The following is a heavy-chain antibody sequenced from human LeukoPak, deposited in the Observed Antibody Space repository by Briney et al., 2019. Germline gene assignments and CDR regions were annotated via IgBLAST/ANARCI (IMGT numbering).Heavy chain of an antibody. V-gene: IGHV4-39*01. D-gene: IGHD3-22*01. J-gene: IGHJ4*02. Sequence: PSETLSLTCTVSGGSISSSSYYWGWIRQPPGKGLEWIGSIYYSGSTYYNPSLKSRVTISVDTSKNQFSLKLSSVTAADTAVYYCARRGYYDSSGYYSGYYWGQGTLVTVSS. CDR2: IYYSGST. CDR1: GGSISSSSYY. CDR3: ARRGYYDSSGYYSGYY.